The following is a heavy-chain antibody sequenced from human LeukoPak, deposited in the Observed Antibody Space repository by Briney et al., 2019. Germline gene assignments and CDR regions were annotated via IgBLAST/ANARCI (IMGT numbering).Heavy chain of an antibody. J-gene: IGHJ4*02. D-gene: IGHD1-26*01. V-gene: IGHV3-23*01. CDR1: GFTFSSYA. Sequence: GGSLRLSCAASGFTFSSYAMSWVRQAPGKGLEWVSAISGSVGNTIYADSVKGRFTIARDNSKNTLYLQVSSLRAEDSAVYYCAKERPSGSYLYYFDYWGQGTLVTVSS. CDR3: AKERPSGSYLYYFDY. CDR2: ISGSVGNT.